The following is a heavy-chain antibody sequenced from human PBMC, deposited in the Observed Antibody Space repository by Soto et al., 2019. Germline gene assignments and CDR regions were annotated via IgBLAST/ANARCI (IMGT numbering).Heavy chain of an antibody. J-gene: IGHJ1*01. Sequence: EVQLVESGGGLVKPGGPLRLSGEASSFTFSNAWMNWVRQAPGKGLEWVGRIKSKTDGGTIDYAAPVKGRFTISRDDSKNTLFLQMNSLKTEDTAMYYCTTIGSSWGAWGQGTLVTVSS. V-gene: IGHV3-15*07. CDR1: SFTFSNAW. CDR2: IKSKTDGGTI. CDR3: TTIGSSWGA. D-gene: IGHD6-13*01.